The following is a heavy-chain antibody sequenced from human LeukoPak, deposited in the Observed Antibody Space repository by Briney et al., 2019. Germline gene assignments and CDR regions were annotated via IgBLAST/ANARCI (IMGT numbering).Heavy chain of an antibody. CDR3: ATDDLKNRGYYNIED. Sequence: GRSLRLSCGASGFTFSSYSITWVRQAPGKGLEWVATIKEAGTETFYVDSVKGRFTISRDNAKNSLFLQMNSLRAEDTAVYFCATDDLKNRGYYNIEDWGQGTLVTVSS. J-gene: IGHJ4*02. CDR2: IKEAGTET. D-gene: IGHD3-22*01. CDR1: GFTFSSYS. V-gene: IGHV3-7*04.